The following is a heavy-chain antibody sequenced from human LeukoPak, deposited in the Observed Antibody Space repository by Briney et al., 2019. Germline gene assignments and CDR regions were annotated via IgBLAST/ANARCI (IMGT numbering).Heavy chain of an antibody. D-gene: IGHD3-10*01. J-gene: IGHJ4*02. CDR2: MNPNSGNT. V-gene: IGHV1-8*01. Sequence: ASVKVSCKASGYTFTSYDINWVRQATGQGLEWMGWMNPNSGNTGYAQKFQGRVTMTRNTSISTAYMELSSLRSEDTAVYYCARGMLYYYGSGSYYNEDFWDQGTLVTVSS. CDR1: GYTFTSYD. CDR3: ARGMLYYYGSGSYYNEDF.